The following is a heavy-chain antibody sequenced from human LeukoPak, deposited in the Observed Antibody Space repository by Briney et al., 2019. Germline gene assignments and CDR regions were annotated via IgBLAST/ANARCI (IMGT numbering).Heavy chain of an antibody. CDR2: ISWNSGSI. CDR3: ARVPHLTVPFDY. CDR1: GFTVSSNY. D-gene: IGHD4-11*01. Sequence: GGSLRLSCVASGFTVSSNYMSWVRQAPGKGLEWVSGISWNSGSIGYADSVKGRFTISRDNAKNSLYLQMNSLRAEDTAVYYCARVPHLTVPFDYWGQGTLVTVSS. J-gene: IGHJ4*02. V-gene: IGHV3-11*01.